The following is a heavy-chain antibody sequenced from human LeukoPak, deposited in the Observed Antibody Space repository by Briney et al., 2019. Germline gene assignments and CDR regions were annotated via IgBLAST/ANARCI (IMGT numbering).Heavy chain of an antibody. Sequence: GASVKVSCKASGYTFSNYYIHWVRQAPGQGLEWMGIFNPGSDKTTYAQKLQGRVTMTGDTSTNTVYMELSSLKSDDTAVYYCARDPNRYAAAHAFEYWGQGTLVTVSS. V-gene: IGHV1-46*01. D-gene: IGHD6-13*01. CDR1: GYTFSNYY. CDR3: ARDPNRYAAAHAFEY. J-gene: IGHJ4*02. CDR2: FNPGSDKT.